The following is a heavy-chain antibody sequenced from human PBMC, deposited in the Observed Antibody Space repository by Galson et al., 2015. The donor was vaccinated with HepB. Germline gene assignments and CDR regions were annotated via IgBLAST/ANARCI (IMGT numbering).Heavy chain of an antibody. J-gene: IGHJ4*02. D-gene: IGHD4-17*01. CDR1: GFTFSNAW. CDR2: IKSKTDGGTT. Sequence: SLRLSCAASGFTFSNAWMSWVRQAPGKGLEWVGRIKSKTDGGTTDYAAPVKGRFTISRDDSKNTLYLQMNSLKTEDTAVYYCTTDWGGQDYGDYDDYWGQGTLVTVSS. V-gene: IGHV3-15*01. CDR3: TTDWGGQDYGDYDDY.